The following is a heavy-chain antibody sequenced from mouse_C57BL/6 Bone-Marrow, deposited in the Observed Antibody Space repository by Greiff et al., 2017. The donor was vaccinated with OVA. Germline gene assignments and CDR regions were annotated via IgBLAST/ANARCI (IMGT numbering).Heavy chain of an antibody. CDR2: IHPSDSDT. CDR1: GYTFTSYG. CDR3: AIGNTVGYFDV. Sequence: QVQLKQPGAELVKPGASVKVSCKASGYTFTSYGMHWVKQRPGQGLEWIGRIHPSDSDTTYNQKFKGKATLTVDKSYSTAYMQLSRLTSEYSAVYYCAIGNTVGYFDVWGTGTTVTVSS. J-gene: IGHJ1*03. D-gene: IGHD1-1*01. V-gene: IGHV1-74*01.